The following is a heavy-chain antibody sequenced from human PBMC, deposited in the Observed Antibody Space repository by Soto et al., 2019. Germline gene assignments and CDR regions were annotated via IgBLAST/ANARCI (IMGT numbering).Heavy chain of an antibody. D-gene: IGHD2-2*01. V-gene: IGHV3-48*03. Sequence: PGGSLRLCCAASGFTFSISEMTWLRQAPGKVLEWLAFMSYSGNTIYYADSVRGRFTISRDNSKNTLYLQMNGLRDEDTAVYYCSTGVGCSSTSCSTLYGLDGGGQGTTVTVSS. CDR3: STGVGCSSTSCSTLYGLDG. CDR1: GFTFSISE. CDR2: MSYSGNTI. J-gene: IGHJ6*02.